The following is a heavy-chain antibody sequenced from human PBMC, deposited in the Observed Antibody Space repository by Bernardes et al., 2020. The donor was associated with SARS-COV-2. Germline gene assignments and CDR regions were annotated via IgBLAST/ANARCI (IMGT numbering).Heavy chain of an antibody. CDR1: GASVSSAPYH. D-gene: IGHD3-3*01. J-gene: IGHJ4*02. CDR3: AREGMGITIFGVGNYFDY. V-gene: IGHV4-61*01. CDR2: AFYSGSN. Sequence: SETLSLTCTVSGASVSSAPYHWSWIRQPPGKGLEWIGHAFYSGSNKYNPSLKSRVSISEDTSKNQFSLKLSSVTAADTAVYYCAREGMGITIFGVGNYFDYWGQGTLVTVSS.